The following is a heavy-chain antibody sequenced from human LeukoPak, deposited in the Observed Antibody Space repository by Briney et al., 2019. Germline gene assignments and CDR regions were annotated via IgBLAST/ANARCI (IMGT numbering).Heavy chain of an antibody. CDR1: GGSISSDY. D-gene: IGHD1-26*01. CDR2: IYYSGRT. Sequence: SETLSLTCTVSGGSISSDYWSWIRQPPGKGLEWIGYIYYSGRTYYNPSLKSRITISVDTSRNQFSLKLTSVTAADTALYYCARGQGGNYYLNYFDYWGQGALVTVSS. V-gene: IGHV4-59*01. J-gene: IGHJ4*02. CDR3: ARGQGGNYYLNYFDY.